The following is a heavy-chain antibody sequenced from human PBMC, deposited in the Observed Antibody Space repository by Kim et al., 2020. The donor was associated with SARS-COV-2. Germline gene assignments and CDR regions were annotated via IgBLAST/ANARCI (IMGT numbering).Heavy chain of an antibody. CDR1: GFTFSSYS. CDR3: ARGLMVRGVSFYDYYGMEV. V-gene: IGHV3-21*01. Sequence: GGSLRLSCVASGFTFSSYSLNWFRQAPGEGLEWVSSIDSSSSYIYYADSVKGRFTISRDNAKNSLFLQMNSLRAEDTAVYYCARGLMVRGVSFYDYYGMEVWGQGTTVTVSS. CDR2: IDSSSSYI. J-gene: IGHJ6*02. D-gene: IGHD3-10*01.